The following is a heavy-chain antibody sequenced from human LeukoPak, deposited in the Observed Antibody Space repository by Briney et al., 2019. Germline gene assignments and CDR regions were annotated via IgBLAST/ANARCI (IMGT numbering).Heavy chain of an antibody. D-gene: IGHD2-15*01. CDR1: GFTFSSYG. CDR2: IRYDGSNK. CDR3: AKDGCSSGSCYSKTSFDY. V-gene: IGHV3-30*02. Sequence: SGGSLRLSWAASGFTFSSYGKHWVRLAPGKGLEGVAFIRYDGSNKYYADSVKGRFTISRDNSKNTLYLQMNSLRAEDTAVYYCAKDGCSSGSCYSKTSFDYWGQGTLVTVSS. J-gene: IGHJ4*02.